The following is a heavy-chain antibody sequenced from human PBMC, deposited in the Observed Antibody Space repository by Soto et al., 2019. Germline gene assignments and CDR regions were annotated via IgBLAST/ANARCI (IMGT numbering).Heavy chain of an antibody. CDR2: MNPNSGST. Sequence: ASVKVSCKASGYTFTSYDINWVRQATGQGLEWMGWMNPNSGSTGYAQKFQGRVTMTRNTSISTAYMELSSLRSEDTAVYYCARGIAAAGSLEYYYYMDVWGKGTTVTVSS. V-gene: IGHV1-8*01. J-gene: IGHJ6*03. CDR1: GYTFTSYD. D-gene: IGHD6-13*01. CDR3: ARGIAAAGSLEYYYYMDV.